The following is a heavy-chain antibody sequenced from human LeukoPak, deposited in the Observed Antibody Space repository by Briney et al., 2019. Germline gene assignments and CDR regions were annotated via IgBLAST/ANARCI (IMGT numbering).Heavy chain of an antibody. J-gene: IGHJ3*02. Sequence: ASVKVSCKASGYTFTGYYMHWVRQAPGQGLEGMGWINPNSGGTNYAQKFQGRVTMTRDTSISTAYMELSRLRSDDTAVYYCARGYAETCAFDIWGQGTMVTVSS. CDR2: INPNSGGT. CDR1: GYTFTGYY. V-gene: IGHV1-2*02. CDR3: ARGYAETCAFDI. D-gene: IGHD3-16*01.